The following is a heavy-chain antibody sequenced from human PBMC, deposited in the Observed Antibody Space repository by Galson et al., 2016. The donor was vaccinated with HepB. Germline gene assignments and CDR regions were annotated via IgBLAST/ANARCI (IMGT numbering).Heavy chain of an antibody. D-gene: IGHD2-15*01. CDR2: IKPDGSEK. J-gene: IGHJ4*02. CDR3: ARRSCTAVACYSASYRCFDS. CDR1: TFTFSNYW. Sequence: SLRLSCADSTFTFSNYWMTWVRQAPGKGLEWVANIKPDGSEKYYVDSVKGRFTISRGNAKKSLYLQMNSLRAEDTAVYYCARRSCTAVACYSASYRCFDSWGQGTLVTVSS. V-gene: IGHV3-7*01.